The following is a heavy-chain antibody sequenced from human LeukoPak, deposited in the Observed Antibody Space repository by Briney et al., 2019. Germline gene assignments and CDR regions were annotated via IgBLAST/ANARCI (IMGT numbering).Heavy chain of an antibody. V-gene: IGHV3-23*01. J-gene: IGHJ4*02. Sequence: GGSLRLSCAASGFTFSSYAMSWVRQAPGKGLEWVSAQCGSDGRTFYADSVKGRFTISRDNSKNTLYLQMNSLRAEDTAVYSCAKSRVEGSFYYFDCWGQGTLVTVSS. D-gene: IGHD3-3*01. CDR1: GFTFSSYA. CDR3: AKSRVEGSFYYFDC. CDR2: QCGSDGRT.